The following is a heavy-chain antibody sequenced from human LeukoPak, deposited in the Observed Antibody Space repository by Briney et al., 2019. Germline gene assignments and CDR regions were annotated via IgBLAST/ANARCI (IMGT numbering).Heavy chain of an antibody. J-gene: IGHJ4*02. CDR1: GGSISSNNYY. V-gene: IGHV4-39*01. CDR2: INYGGTT. Sequence: SETLSLTCTVSGGSISSNNYYWSWIRQPPGREMEWIASINYGGTTYYNPSLKSRGTISVDTSKNQFSLRLSSGTAADTAVYLCARYVVSGAGRYYVDYWGRGSLVTVSS. D-gene: IGHD3-10*01. CDR3: ARYVVSGAGRYYVDY.